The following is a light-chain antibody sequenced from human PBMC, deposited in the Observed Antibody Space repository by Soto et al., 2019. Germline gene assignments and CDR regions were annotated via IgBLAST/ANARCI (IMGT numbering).Light chain of an antibody. J-gene: IGKJ5*01. CDR1: QSVSGSY. V-gene: IGKV3-20*01. Sequence: EIVLTQSPGTLSLSPGERATLSCRASQSVSGSYLAWYQQKPGQAPRLLIYGAYSRATGIQDRFSGSGSGTDFTLTIRRLEPEDFAVYYCKQYDSSQGTFGQGTRLEIK. CDR2: GAY. CDR3: KQYDSSQGT.